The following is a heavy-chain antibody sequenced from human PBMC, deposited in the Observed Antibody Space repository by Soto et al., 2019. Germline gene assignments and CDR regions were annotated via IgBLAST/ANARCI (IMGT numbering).Heavy chain of an antibody. D-gene: IGHD1-1*01. Sequence: EVQLLESGGGLVQPGGSLRLSCAASGFTFSTYAMTWVRQAPGKGLEWVSGIRDNGGTTYYADSVKGRFTISRDNSKSTLYLQMNSLRAEDTAVYYCAKGRGTGTTRLGAFDIWGQGTMVTVSS. CDR3: AKGRGTGTTRLGAFDI. CDR1: GFTFSTYA. V-gene: IGHV3-23*01. J-gene: IGHJ3*02. CDR2: IRDNGGTT.